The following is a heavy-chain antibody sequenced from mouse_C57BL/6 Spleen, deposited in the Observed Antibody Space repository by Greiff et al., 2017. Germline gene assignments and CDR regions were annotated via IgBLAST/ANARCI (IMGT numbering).Heavy chain of an antibody. Sequence: EVKLMESGGGLVKPGGSLKLSCAASGFTFSDYGMHWVRQAPGKGLEWVAYISSGNSTINYAHTVKGRFTISRDNAKNTLFLQMTSLTSEDTAMYYCGWGYFCWFAYWGQGTLVTVSA. CDR1: GFTFSDYG. J-gene: IGHJ3*01. CDR3: GWGYFCWFAY. V-gene: IGHV5-17*01. D-gene: IGHD2-3*01. CDR2: ISSGNSTI.